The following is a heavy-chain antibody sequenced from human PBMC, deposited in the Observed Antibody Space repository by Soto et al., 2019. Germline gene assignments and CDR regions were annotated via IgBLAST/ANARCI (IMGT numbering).Heavy chain of an antibody. CDR3: ARRPLPYAAMVTYYFDY. CDR1: GYSFTSYW. Sequence: GESLKISCKGSGYSFTSYWIGWVRQMPGKGPEWMGIIYPGDSDPRYSPYFQGPVTISADKTIRTANLQWSSLKASDAEMYCWARRPLPYAAMVTYYFDYWGQGTLVTVSS. V-gene: IGHV5-51*01. J-gene: IGHJ4*02. CDR2: IYPGDSDP. D-gene: IGHD5-18*01.